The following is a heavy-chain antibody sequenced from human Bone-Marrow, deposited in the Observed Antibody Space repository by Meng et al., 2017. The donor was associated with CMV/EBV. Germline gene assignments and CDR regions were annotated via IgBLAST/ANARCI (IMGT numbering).Heavy chain of an antibody. CDR3: AKGLYYDSSGALGSDD. D-gene: IGHD3-22*01. CDR1: GFTVSNSY. Sequence: GESLKISCAASGFTVSNSYMSWVRQAPGKGLEWVSAISGSGGSTYYADSVKGRFTISRDNSKNTLYLQMNSLRAEDTAVYYCAKGLYYDSSGALGSDDWGQGTLVTVSS. CDR2: ISGSGGST. V-gene: IGHV3-23*01. J-gene: IGHJ4*02.